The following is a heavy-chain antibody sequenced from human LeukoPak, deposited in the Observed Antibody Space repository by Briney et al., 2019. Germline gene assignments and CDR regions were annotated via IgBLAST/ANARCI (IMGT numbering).Heavy chain of an antibody. Sequence: GASVKVSCKASGYTFTSYDINWARQATGQGLEWMGWMNPNSGNTGYAQKFQGRVTITRNTSISTAYMELSSLGSEDTAVYYCARRSIAARKAFDYWGQGTLVTVSS. CDR1: GYTFTSYD. D-gene: IGHD6-6*01. J-gene: IGHJ4*02. CDR2: MNPNSGNT. CDR3: ARRSIAARKAFDY. V-gene: IGHV1-8*03.